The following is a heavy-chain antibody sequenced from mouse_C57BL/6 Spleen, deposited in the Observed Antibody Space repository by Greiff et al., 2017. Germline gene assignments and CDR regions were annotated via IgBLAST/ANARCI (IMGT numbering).Heavy chain of an antibody. CDR3: ARKGVTTYYAMDY. D-gene: IGHD2-2*01. Sequence: QVQLKESGPGLVQPSQSLSITCTVSGFSLTSYGVHWVRQSPGKGLEWLGVIWSGGSTDYNAAFISRLSISKDNSKSHVFFKMYNLQADDTAIYYCARKGVTTYYAMDYWGQGTSVTVSS. V-gene: IGHV2-2*01. J-gene: IGHJ4*01. CDR2: IWSGGST. CDR1: GFSLTSYG.